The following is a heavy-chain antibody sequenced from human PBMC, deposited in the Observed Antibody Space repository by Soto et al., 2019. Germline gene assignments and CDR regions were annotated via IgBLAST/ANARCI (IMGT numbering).Heavy chain of an antibody. CDR2: IRGDESRK. J-gene: IGHJ3*02. CDR1: GFTFRTYW. CDR3: ARDQNYHDWSDYYDAFDI. V-gene: IGHV3-7*04. D-gene: IGHD3-3*01. Sequence: EVQLVESGGGLVQPGGSLRLSCAAYGFTFRTYWMTWVRQAPGKGLEWVANIRGDESRKYYVDSVKGRFTISRDNAKNSLYLQMDSLRAEDTAVYYCARDQNYHDWSDYYDAFDIWGQGTKVTVSS.